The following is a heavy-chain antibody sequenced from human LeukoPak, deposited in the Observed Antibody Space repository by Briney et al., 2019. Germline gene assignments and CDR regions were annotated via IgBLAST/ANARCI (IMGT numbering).Heavy chain of an antibody. D-gene: IGHD6-13*01. CDR3: TTVSLLYSSSCSAFDY. V-gene: IGHV3-15*01. J-gene: IGHJ4*02. CDR1: GFTFSNAW. Sequence: GRSLRLSCAASGFTFSNAWMSWVRHAPGKGLEWVGRIKSKTDGGTTDYAAPVKGRFTISRDESKNTLYLQMNSLKTEDTAVYYCTTVSLLYSSSCSAFDYWGQGTLVTVSS. CDR2: IKSKTDGGTT.